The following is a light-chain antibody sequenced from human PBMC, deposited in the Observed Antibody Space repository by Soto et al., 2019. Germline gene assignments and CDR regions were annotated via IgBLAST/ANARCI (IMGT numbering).Light chain of an antibody. V-gene: IGLV1-44*01. CDR3: AAWDDSLNGVV. CDR1: SSNIGSNT. CDR2: SNN. Sequence: QSVLTQPPSASGTPGQRVTISCSGSSSNIGSNTVNWYQQVPGTAPKLLIYSNNQRPSGVPDRFSGSRSATSASLAISGLQSEDEADYYCAAWDDSLNGVVFGVGTKLTVL. J-gene: IGLJ2*01.